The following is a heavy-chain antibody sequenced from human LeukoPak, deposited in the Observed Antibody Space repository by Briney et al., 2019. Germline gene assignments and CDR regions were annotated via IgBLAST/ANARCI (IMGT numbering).Heavy chain of an antibody. Sequence: GGSLRLSCAASGFSFNSDWMDWVRQAPGKGLEWVANIKHDGSEKNCLDSVKGRFTISRDNAQNSLYLQMNGLRVEDSAVYYCTRRLDAWGQGPLVTFSS. CDR2: IKHDGSEK. D-gene: IGHD3-16*01. CDR3: TRRLDA. CDR1: GFSFNSDW. J-gene: IGHJ5*02. V-gene: IGHV3-7*01.